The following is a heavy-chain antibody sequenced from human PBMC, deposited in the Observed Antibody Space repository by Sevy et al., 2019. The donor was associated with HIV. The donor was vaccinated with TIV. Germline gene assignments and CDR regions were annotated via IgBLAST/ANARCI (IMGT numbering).Heavy chain of an antibody. D-gene: IGHD3-3*01. CDR1: GGSISSYY. CDR2: IYYSGST. Sequence: SETLSLTCTVSGGSISSYYWSWIRQPPGKGLEWIGYIYYSGSTNYNPSLKSRVTISVDTSKNQFSLKLSSVTAADTAVYYCAREWSDYGFWGGRNWFDPWGQGTLVTVSS. V-gene: IGHV4-59*01. CDR3: AREWSDYGFWGGRNWFDP. J-gene: IGHJ5*02.